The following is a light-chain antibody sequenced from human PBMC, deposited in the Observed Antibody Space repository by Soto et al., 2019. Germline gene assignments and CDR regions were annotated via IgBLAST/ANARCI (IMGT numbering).Light chain of an antibody. Sequence: AIQLTQSPSSLSASVGDRVTITCRASQDIRGALAWYQQKPGKAPKILLYDVSTLESGVPSRFSGSGSGTDFTLTISSLQPVDFATYYGQQFNSYPITFGQGTRLEIK. CDR3: QQFNSYPIT. CDR2: DVS. J-gene: IGKJ5*01. CDR1: QDIRGA. V-gene: IGKV1-13*02.